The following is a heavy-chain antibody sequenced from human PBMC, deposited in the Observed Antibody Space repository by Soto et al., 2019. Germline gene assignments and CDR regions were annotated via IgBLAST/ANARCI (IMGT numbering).Heavy chain of an antibody. CDR3: ARGCSGGSCDYYYFYSMDV. Sequence: ASVKVSCKASGYTFINYAINWVRQAPGQGPEWMGWISAYNGNTNYAQKLQGRVTMTTXXXXXXAXMXLXXXRPDDTAVYYCARGCSGGSCDYYYFYSMDVWG. J-gene: IGHJ6*02. CDR2: ISAYNGNT. V-gene: IGHV1-18*01. CDR1: GYTFINYA. D-gene: IGHD2-15*01.